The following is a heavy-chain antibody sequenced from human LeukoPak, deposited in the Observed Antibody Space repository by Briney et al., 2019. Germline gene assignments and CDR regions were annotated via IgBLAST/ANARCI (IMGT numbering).Heavy chain of an antibody. J-gene: IGHJ4*02. CDR1: GYTFTGYY. CDR2: INPNSGGT. CDR3: ARGGAYYDILTGYRGLIYFDY. Sequence: AASVKVSCKASGYTFTGYYMHWVRQAPGQGLEWMGWINPNSGGTNYAQKFQGRVTMTRDTSISTAYMELSRLRSDDTAVYYCARGGAYYDILTGYRGLIYFDYWGQGTLVTVSS. V-gene: IGHV1-2*02. D-gene: IGHD3-9*01.